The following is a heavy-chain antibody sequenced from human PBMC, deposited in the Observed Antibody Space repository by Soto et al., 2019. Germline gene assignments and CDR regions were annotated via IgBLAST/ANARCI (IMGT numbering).Heavy chain of an antibody. D-gene: IGHD2-2*01. CDR1: GGTFSSYA. Sequence: RASVKVSCKASGGTFSSYAISCVRQAPGQGLEWMGGIIPIFGTANYAQKFQGRVTITADESTSTAYMELSSLRSEDTAVYYCARDVVVPAAPGYYYYYGMDVWGQGTTVTVSS. CDR2: IIPIFGTA. CDR3: ARDVVVPAAPGYYYYYGMDV. V-gene: IGHV1-69*13. J-gene: IGHJ6*02.